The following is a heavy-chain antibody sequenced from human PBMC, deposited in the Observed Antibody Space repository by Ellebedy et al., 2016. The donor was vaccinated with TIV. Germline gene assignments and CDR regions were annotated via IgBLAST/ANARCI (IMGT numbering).Heavy chain of an antibody. CDR1: GFTFNSYG. CDR3: AKDSSGWYFSGVDV. CDR2: ISYSGGNK. D-gene: IGHD6-19*01. V-gene: IGHV3-30*18. J-gene: IGHJ6*02. Sequence: PGGSLRLSCAAPGFTFNSYGMHWVRQAPGKGLEWVALISYSGGNKYYADSVKGRFTISRDNSKNTLFLQMNSLRGEDTAVYYCAKDSSGWYFSGVDVWGQGTTGTVSS.